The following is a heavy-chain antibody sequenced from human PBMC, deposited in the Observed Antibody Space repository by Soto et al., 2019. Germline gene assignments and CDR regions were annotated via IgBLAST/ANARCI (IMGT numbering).Heavy chain of an antibody. CDR3: ATDLGWKDTVTLRRVYDAVDI. D-gene: IGHD4-17*01. CDR2: FDPEDGET. Sequence: ASVKVSCKVSGYTLTELSMHWVRQAPGKGLEWMGGFDPEDGETIYAQKFQGRVTMTEDTSTDTAYMELSSLRSEDTAVYYCATDLGWKDTVTLRRVYDAVDICGQGTMVTVSS. CDR1: GYTLTELS. J-gene: IGHJ3*02. V-gene: IGHV1-24*01.